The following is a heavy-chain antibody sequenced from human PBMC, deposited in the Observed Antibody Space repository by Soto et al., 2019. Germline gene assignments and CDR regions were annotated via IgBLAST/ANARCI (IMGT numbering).Heavy chain of an antibody. Sequence: PGESLTISCKVSGYSFTTYWIVWVRQMPGKGLEWMGIIYPGDFYTRYSPSFQGQVTISADNSISTAYLQWSSLKASDTAMYYCARDSWGFVDTYHFDYWGQGTLVTVSS. CDR1: GYSFTTYW. D-gene: IGHD3-3*01. CDR2: IYPGDFYT. CDR3: ARDSWGFVDTYHFDY. J-gene: IGHJ4*02. V-gene: IGHV5-51*01.